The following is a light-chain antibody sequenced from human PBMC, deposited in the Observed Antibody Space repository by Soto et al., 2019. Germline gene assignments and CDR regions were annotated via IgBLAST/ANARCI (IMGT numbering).Light chain of an antibody. J-gene: IGKJ1*01. CDR3: QQYGRYRT. CDR2: KAS. V-gene: IGKV1-5*03. CDR1: QSTSTW. Sequence: DIQMTQSPSTLSASVGDRVTITCRASQSTSTWLAWYQHKPGKAPNLLIYKASSIESGVPSRFSGSGSGTESILISSSLQPDDVATYYCQQYGRYRTFGQGTKVEIK.